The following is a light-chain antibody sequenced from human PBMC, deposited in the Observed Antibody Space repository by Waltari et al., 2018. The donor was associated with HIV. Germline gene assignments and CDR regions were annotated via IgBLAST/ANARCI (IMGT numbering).Light chain of an antibody. J-gene: IGKJ1*01. Sequence: IVMTQSTDSLEVSLGERATINCKSSQSVLYSSNNKNHLAWYQQKAGQPPKLLIYWASTRESGVPDRFSGSGSGTDFTLTISSLQAEDVAIYYCQQYYSTWTFGQGTKVEIK. V-gene: IGKV4-1*01. CDR1: QSVLYSSNNKNH. CDR3: QQYYSTWT. CDR2: WAS.